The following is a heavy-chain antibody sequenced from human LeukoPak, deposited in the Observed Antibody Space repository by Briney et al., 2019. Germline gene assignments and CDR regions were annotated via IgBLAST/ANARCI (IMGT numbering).Heavy chain of an antibody. J-gene: IGHJ4*02. CDR1: GYTFTAYY. Sequence: ASVKVSCKSSGYTFTAYYIHWMRQAPGQGLEWMGWINPNTGDTKYAQNFQGRVTMTRDTSIITAYMELSGLRSDDTAVYYCARSQVLDYWGQGALVTVS. V-gene: IGHV1-2*02. CDR3: ARSQVLDY. CDR2: INPNTGDT.